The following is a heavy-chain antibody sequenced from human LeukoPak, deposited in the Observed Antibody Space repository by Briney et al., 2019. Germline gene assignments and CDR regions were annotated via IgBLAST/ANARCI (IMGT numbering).Heavy chain of an antibody. CDR1: GFSFGSYS. J-gene: IGHJ4*02. CDR3: ARSRGATGFYWVDY. D-gene: IGHD3-22*01. V-gene: IGHV3-21*01. CDR2: MSNIGSHI. Sequence: NTGGSLRLSCVASGFSFGSYSMTWVRQAPGKGLEWVSSMSNIGSHIYHADSVKGRFTLSRDNSKNTLYLQMNSLRDEDTAVYYCARSRGATGFYWVDYWGQGTLVTVSS.